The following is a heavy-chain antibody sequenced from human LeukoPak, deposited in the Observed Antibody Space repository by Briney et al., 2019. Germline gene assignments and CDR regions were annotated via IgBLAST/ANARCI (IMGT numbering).Heavy chain of an antibody. CDR3: AASAGVTLGRF. CDR1: GFTIGSDTNS. J-gene: IGHJ4*02. CDR2: IYHTGIT. Sequence: PSETLTLTCTVSGFTIGSDTNSYNCLRQGQGQGLVSIGYIYHTGITSYNPSLKSPVTMSVDTSMNQVSLKLSSLTAADTAVYYCAASAGVTLGRFWGQGTLVSVSS. V-gene: IGHV4-31*01. D-gene: IGHD3-16*01.